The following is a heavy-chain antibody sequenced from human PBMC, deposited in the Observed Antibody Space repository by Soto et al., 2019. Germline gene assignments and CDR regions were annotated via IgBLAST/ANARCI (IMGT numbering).Heavy chain of an antibody. J-gene: IGHJ3*02. V-gene: IGHV1-18*01. CDR2: ISVNNGNT. CDR3: ARDGSYDSSDHSVGDSALDI. CDR1: GSTLTSYG. Sequence: QVHLVQSGLEVKKPGASVSVSCRASGSTLTSYGISWVRQAPGQGFEWMGWISVNNGNTQYAQKFKGRVSMTTDTSTATVYMVLRSLRSDDTAVYYCARDGSYDSSDHSVGDSALDIWGQGTMVTVSS. D-gene: IGHD3-22*01.